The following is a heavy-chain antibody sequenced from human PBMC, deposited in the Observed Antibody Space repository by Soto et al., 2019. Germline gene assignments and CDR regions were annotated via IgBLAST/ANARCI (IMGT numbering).Heavy chain of an antibody. V-gene: IGHV2-5*01. D-gene: IGHD2-21*01. CDR3: RHRLDDGSDSI. J-gene: IGHJ3*02. CDR2: IYSNDDK. CDR1: GFSLSSSGVG. Sequence: SGPTLVNPTQTLTLTCTFSGFSLSSSGVGVEWVRQPPGKALEWLALIYSNDDKRYSPSVKSRLTITKDTSKNRVVLTMTNMDPVDTARYYCRHRLDDGSDSIWGQGTMVTV.